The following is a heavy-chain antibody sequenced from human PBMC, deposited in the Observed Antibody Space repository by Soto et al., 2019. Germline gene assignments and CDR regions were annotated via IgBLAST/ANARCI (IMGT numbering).Heavy chain of an antibody. CDR1: GFICTSYD. J-gene: IGHJ3*02. V-gene: IGHV3-23*01. CDR2: ILVGGST. CDR3: AKATATGGGAFDI. D-gene: IGHD2-8*02. Sequence: GGALRLSCAASGFICTSYDMSWVRQAPGKGLEWVSTILVGGSTHYEDSVKGRFTISRDRSKNTLYLQMNSLTAGDTAMYYCAKATATGGGAFDICGQGTMVTVSS.